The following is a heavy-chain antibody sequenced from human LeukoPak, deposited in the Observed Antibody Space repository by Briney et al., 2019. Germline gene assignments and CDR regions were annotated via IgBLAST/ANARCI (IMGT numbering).Heavy chain of an antibody. D-gene: IGHD3-9*01. J-gene: IGHJ4*02. CDR2: INSDGSST. CDR1: GFTFSSYW. V-gene: IGHV3-74*01. Sequence: GGSLRLSCAASGFTFSSYWMHWVRQAPGKGLVWVSRINSDGSSTSYADSVKGRLTISRDNAKNTLYLQMNSLRAEDTAVYYCAREEDILTGYYLVWGQGTLVTVSS. CDR3: AREEDILTGYYLV.